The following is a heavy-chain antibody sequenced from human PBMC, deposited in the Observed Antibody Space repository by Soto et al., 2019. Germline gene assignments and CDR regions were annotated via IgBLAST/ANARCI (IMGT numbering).Heavy chain of an antibody. CDR1: GYTFTSYY. CDR3: ARDRYSGSYWKGKGLDYFDY. J-gene: IGHJ4*02. V-gene: IGHV1-46*01. Sequence: ASVKVSCKASGYTFTSYYMHWVRQAPGQGLEWMGIINPSGGSTSYAQKFQGRVTMTRDTSTSTVYMELSSLRSEDTVVYYCARDRYSGSYWKGKGLDYFDYWGQGTLVTVSS. D-gene: IGHD1-26*01. CDR2: INPSGGST.